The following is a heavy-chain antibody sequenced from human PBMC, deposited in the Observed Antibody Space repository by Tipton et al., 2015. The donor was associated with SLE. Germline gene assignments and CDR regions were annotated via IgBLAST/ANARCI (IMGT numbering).Heavy chain of an antibody. CDR1: GFTFNTYW. V-gene: IGHV3-74*01. CDR3: ARVSVAGTFGGDFQV. D-gene: IGHD3-16*01. J-gene: IGHJ1*01. Sequence: SLRLSCEASGFTFNTYWMHWVRQAPGKGLVWVSRIESHGGTTNYADSVKGRFAISRDNAKNMLYLQMNSLRVEDTAVYYCARVSVAGTFGGDFQVWGQGTLVTVAS. CDR2: IESHGGTT.